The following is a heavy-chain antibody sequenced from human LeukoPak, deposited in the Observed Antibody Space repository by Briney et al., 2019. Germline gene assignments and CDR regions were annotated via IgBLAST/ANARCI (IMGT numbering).Heavy chain of an antibody. CDR2: INPSGGST. V-gene: IGHV1-46*01. Sequence: ASVKASCKASGYTFTSYYMHWVRQAPGQGLEWMGIINPSGGSTSYAQKFQGRVTMTRDTSTSTVYMELSSLRSEDTAVYYCARWWSEANWFDPWGQGTLVTVSS. D-gene: IGHD2-15*01. CDR3: ARWWSEANWFDP. J-gene: IGHJ5*02. CDR1: GYTFTSYY.